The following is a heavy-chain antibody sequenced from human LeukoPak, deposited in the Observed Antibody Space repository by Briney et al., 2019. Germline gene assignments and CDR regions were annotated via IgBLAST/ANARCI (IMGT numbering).Heavy chain of an antibody. J-gene: IGHJ5*02. CDR3: ARGRGIGFRP. Sequence: PSETLSLTCAVYGGSFSGYYWSWIRQPPGKGLEWIGEINHSGSTNYNPSLKSRVTISVDASKNQFSLKLSSVTAADTAVYYCARGRGIGFRPWGQGALVTVSS. V-gene: IGHV4-34*01. D-gene: IGHD3-16*02. CDR1: GGSFSGYY. CDR2: INHSGST.